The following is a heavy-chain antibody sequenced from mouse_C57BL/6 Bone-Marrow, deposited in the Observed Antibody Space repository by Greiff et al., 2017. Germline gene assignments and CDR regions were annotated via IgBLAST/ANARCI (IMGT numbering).Heavy chain of an antibody. J-gene: IGHJ3*01. CDR2: IYPRSGNT. CDR1: GYTFTSYG. Sequence: QVQLKQSGAELARPGASVKLSCKASGYTFTSYGISWVKQSTGQGLEWIGEIYPRSGNTYYNEKFKGKATLTADKSSSTAYMELRSLTSEDSAVYFCANAYYSNYGFAYWGQGTLVTVSA. D-gene: IGHD2-5*01. V-gene: IGHV1-81*01. CDR3: ANAYYSNYGFAY.